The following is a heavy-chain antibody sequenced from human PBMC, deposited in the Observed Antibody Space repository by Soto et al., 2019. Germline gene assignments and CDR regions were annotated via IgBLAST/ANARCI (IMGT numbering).Heavy chain of an antibody. CDR3: ARDQVTFGYSSGFDY. CDR2: ISAYNGNT. D-gene: IGHD6-19*01. J-gene: IGHJ4*02. CDR1: GYTFTSYG. V-gene: IGHV1-18*01. Sequence: QVQLVHSGAEVKKPGASVKVSCKASGYTFTSYGISWVRQAPGQGLEWMGWISAYNGNTNYAQKRQGRVTMTTDTSTSTAYMELRSLRSDDTAVYYCARDQVTFGYSSGFDYWGQGTLVTVSS.